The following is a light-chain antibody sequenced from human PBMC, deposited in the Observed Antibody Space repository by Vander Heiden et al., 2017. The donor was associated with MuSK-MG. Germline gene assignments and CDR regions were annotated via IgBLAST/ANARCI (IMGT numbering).Light chain of an antibody. CDR1: SSDVCGYDH. J-gene: IGLJ2*01. Sequence: QSAPTQPRSVSGSPGQSVTIACTGTSSDVCGYDHVSWYHQHPGKAPKLLIFDVSKRPSGVPDRFSGSKSGNTASLTISGLQAEDDGDYYCSSFAGDSVGFGGGTRLT. V-gene: IGLV2-11*01. CDR3: SSFAGDSVG. CDR2: DVS.